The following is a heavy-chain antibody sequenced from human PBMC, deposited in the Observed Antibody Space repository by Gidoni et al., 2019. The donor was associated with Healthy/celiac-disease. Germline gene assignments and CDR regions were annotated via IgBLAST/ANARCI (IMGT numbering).Heavy chain of an antibody. CDR1: GFTFSSYS. D-gene: IGHD1-26*01. J-gene: IGHJ4*02. CDR3: AKDWWEIDY. Sequence: EVHLLEFGGGLVQPGGYLRLSCEASGFTFSSYSMNWVRQVPGKVLDWVSAISGSGGSTYYAESVKGRFTISRDNSKNTLYLQMNSLRAEDTAVYYCAKDWWEIDYWGQGTLVTVSS. V-gene: IGHV3-23*01. CDR2: ISGSGGST.